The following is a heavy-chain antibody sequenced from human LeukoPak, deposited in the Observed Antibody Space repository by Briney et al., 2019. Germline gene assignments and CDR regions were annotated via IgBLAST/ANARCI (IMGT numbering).Heavy chain of an antibody. CDR2: IYTSGST. Sequence: SETLSLTRTVSGCTISSYYWSWIRQPAGKGLEWIGRIYTSGSTNYNPSLKSRVTMSVDTSKNQFSLRLSSVTAADTAVYYCARASSGNYYYFDHWGQGTLVTVSS. CDR3: ARASSGNYYYFDH. J-gene: IGHJ4*02. CDR1: GCTISSYY. V-gene: IGHV4-4*07. D-gene: IGHD1-26*01.